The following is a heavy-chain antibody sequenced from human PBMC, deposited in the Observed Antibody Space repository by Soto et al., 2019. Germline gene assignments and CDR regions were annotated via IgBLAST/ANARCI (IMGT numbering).Heavy chain of an antibody. D-gene: IGHD3-10*01. Sequence: SETLSLTCTVASGSISSYYWSWLRQPPGKGLEWIGEINHSGSTNYNPSLKSRVTISVDTSKNQFSLKLSSVTAADTAVYYCARSRVSGRYYYYGMDVWGQGTTVTVSS. CDR2: INHSGST. CDR3: ARSRVSGRYYYYGMDV. J-gene: IGHJ6*02. V-gene: IGHV4-34*01. CDR1: SGSISSYY.